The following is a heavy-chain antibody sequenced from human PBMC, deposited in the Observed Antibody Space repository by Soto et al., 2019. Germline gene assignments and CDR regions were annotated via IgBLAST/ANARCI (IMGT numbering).Heavy chain of an antibody. V-gene: IGHV1-18*01. J-gene: IGHJ5*02. D-gene: IGHD6-25*01. Sequence: QVQLVQSGAEVKKPGASVKVSCKASGYIFTNYGISWVRQAPGQGLEWMGWISAYNGNTNYAHKLQGRDTMATDTSTRSACTELRGLRPDESAVYSLARCRGYSGGWPGNAFGHWGQGPLVTVSS. CDR1: GYIFTNYG. CDR3: ARCRGYSGGWPGNAFGH. CDR2: ISAYNGNT.